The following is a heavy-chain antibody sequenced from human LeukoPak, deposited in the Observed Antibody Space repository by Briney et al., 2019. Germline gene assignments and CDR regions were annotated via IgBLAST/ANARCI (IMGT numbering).Heavy chain of an antibody. J-gene: IGHJ4*02. CDR3: ARHSSSTGYDFDY. D-gene: IGHD3-9*01. CDR1: GASFSGYY. Sequence: PSETLSLTCAVYGASFSGYYWSWIREPPGKGLEWIGEINHSGSTNYNPSLKSRVTISVDTSKNQFSLKLSSVTAADTAVYYCARHSSSTGYDFDYWGRGALVTVSS. V-gene: IGHV4-34*01. CDR2: INHSGST.